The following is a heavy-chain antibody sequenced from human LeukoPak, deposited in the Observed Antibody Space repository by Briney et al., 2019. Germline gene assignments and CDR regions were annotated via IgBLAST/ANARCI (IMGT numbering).Heavy chain of an antibody. V-gene: IGHV4-34*01. CDR2: INHSGST. CDR3: ARSYYDFWTRGSVNNYFDY. D-gene: IGHD3-3*01. J-gene: IGHJ4*02. CDR1: GGSFSGYY. Sequence: PSETLSLTCAVYGGSFSGYYWSWIRQPPGKGLEWIGEINHSGSTNYNPSLKSRVTISVDTSKNQFSLKLSSVTAADTAVYYCARSYYDFWTRGSVNNYFDYWGQGTLVTVSS.